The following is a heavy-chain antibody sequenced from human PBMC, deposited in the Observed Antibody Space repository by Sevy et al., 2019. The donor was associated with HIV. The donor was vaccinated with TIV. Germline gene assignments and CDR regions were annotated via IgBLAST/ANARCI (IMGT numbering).Heavy chain of an antibody. V-gene: IGHV3-15*01. J-gene: IGHJ4*02. Sequence: GGSLRLSCAASGFTFSNAWMSWVRQAPGKGLEWVGRFKSKIDGATRDLAAPVKGRVTISRDDSRNTFYLQMNSLKIEDTGVYYCATGLGKSDFDFWGQGTLVTVSS. CDR2: FKSKIDGATR. D-gene: IGHD3-9*01. CDR3: ATGLGKSDFDF. CDR1: GFTFSNAW.